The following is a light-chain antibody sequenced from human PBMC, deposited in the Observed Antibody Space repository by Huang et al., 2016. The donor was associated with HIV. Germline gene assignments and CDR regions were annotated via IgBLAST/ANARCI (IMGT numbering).Light chain of an antibody. CDR3: QQTYSSLLT. Sequence: DIQMTQSPSSLSASVGDRVTITCRASQSISSYLNWYQQKPVKAPKLLIYAASTLQGVVPSRFSGTVSGTDFTLTISNLQSEDFATYYCQQTYSSLLTFGPGTKVDIK. CDR2: AAS. V-gene: IGKV1-39*01. CDR1: QSISSY. J-gene: IGKJ3*01.